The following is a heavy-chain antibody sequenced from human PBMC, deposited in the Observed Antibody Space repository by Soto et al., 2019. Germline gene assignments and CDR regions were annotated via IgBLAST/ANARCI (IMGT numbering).Heavy chain of an antibody. D-gene: IGHD6-6*01. J-gene: IGHJ4*02. CDR2: IYHSGST. CDR3: VRRGARPAFDY. V-gene: IGHV4-39*01. Sequence: PSETLSLTCTVSGGSFNRDNYYWGWIRQPPGKGLEWIGNIYHSGSTWYNPSLKSRITISIDTSKNQFSLNLKSVTAADTAVYSCVRRGARPAFDYWGQGTLVTVSS. CDR1: GGSFNRDNYY.